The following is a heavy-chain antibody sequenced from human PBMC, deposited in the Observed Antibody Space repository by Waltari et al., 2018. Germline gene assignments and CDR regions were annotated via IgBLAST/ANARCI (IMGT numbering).Heavy chain of an antibody. CDR2: INHSGST. V-gene: IGHV4-34*01. CDR1: GGSFSGYY. J-gene: IGHJ4*02. D-gene: IGHD1-26*01. Sequence: QVQLQQWGAGLLKPSETLSLTCAVYGGSFSGYYWSWIRQPPGKGLEWIGEINHSGSTNYNPSLKSRVTISVDTSKNQFSLKLSSVTAADTAVYYCARSSPNSGYLNYWGQGTLVTVSS. CDR3: ARSSPNSGYLNY.